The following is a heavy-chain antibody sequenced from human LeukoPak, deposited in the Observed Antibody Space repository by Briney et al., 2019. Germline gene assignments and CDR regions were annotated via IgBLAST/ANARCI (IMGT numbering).Heavy chain of an antibody. V-gene: IGHV3-7*01. CDR1: GFTVSSNY. CDR3: AREYSSSGDAFDI. J-gene: IGHJ3*02. Sequence: GGSLRLSCAASGFTVSSNYMSWVRQAPGKGLEWVANIKQDGSEKYYVDSVKGRFTISRDNAKNSLYLQMNSLRAEDTAVYYCAREYSSSGDAFDIWGQGTMVTVSS. CDR2: IKQDGSEK. D-gene: IGHD6-13*01.